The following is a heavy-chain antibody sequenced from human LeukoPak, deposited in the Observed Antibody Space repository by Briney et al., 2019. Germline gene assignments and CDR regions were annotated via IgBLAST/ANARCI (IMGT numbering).Heavy chain of an antibody. D-gene: IGHD3-16*01. J-gene: IGHJ4*02. Sequence: GGSLRLSCAASGFTFSNYWMSWVRQAPGKGLEWVADIKRDGSEKHYVDSVKGRLTISRDDAKNSLYLQMNSLRAEDTAVYYCALNMIGGQIFDFWGQGTLVTVSS. CDR3: ALNMIGGQIFDF. V-gene: IGHV3-7*01. CDR2: IKRDGSEK. CDR1: GFTFSNYW.